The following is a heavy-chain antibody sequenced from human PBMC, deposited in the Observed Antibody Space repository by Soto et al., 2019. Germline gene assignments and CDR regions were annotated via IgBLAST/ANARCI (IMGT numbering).Heavy chain of an antibody. CDR2: ISYDGSNK. V-gene: IGHV3-30-3*01. D-gene: IGHD4-4*01. CDR3: ARGTTKYYYYGMDV. CDR1: GFTFSTCA. Sequence: QVQLVESGGGVVQPGRSLRLSCAASGFTFSTCAMYWVRQAPGKGLEWVAVISYDGSNKYYADSVKGRCTISRDNSKNTLYLQLNSLRPEDTAVYYCARGTTKYYYYGMDVWGQGTTVAVSS. J-gene: IGHJ6*02.